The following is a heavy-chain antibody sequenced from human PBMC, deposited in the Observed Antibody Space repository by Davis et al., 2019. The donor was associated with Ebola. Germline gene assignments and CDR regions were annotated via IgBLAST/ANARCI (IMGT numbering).Heavy chain of an antibody. D-gene: IGHD4-23*01. CDR1: GFTFSGSA. V-gene: IGHV3-73*01. CDR3: TSHGGRGVDY. Sequence: GESLKTPCAASGFTFSGSAMHWVRQASGKGLEWVGRIRSKANSYATAYAASVKGRFTISRDDSKNTAYLQMNSLKTEDTAVYYCTSHGGRGVDYWGQGTLVTVSS. CDR2: IRSKANSYAT. J-gene: IGHJ4*02.